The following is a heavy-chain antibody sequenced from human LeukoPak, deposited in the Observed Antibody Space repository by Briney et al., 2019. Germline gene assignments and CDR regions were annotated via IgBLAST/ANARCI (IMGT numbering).Heavy chain of an antibody. CDR2: ITGSDDST. V-gene: IGHV3-23*01. Sequence: PGGSLGLSCAASGFTFTTYALTWVRQAPGKGLEWVSTITGSDDSTYYADSVKGRFTISRDYSRNTVHLQLNSLRAEDTAIYYCAKGPQLYSGYRPDFWGQGTLVTVSS. CDR1: GFTFTTYA. CDR3: AKGPQLYSGYRPDF. J-gene: IGHJ4*02. D-gene: IGHD3-22*01.